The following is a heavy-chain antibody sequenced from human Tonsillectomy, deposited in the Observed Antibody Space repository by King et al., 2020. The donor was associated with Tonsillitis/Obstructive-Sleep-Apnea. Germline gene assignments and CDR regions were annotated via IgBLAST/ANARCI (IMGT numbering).Heavy chain of an antibody. V-gene: IGHV1-69*04. D-gene: IGHD3-10*01. CDR1: GGTFSSYA. CDR3: ARLEVGGSVDY. J-gene: IGHJ4*02. CDR2: IIPILGIA. Sequence: QLVQSGAEVKKPGSSVKVSCKASGGTFSSYAISWVRQAPGQGLEWMGRIIPILGIANYAQKFQGRVTITADKSTSTAYMELRSLRSEDTAVYYCARLEVGGSVDYWGQGTLVTVAS.